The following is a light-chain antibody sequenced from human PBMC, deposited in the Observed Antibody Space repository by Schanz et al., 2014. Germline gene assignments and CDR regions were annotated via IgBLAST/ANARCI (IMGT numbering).Light chain of an antibody. J-gene: IGKJ1*01. V-gene: IGKV3D-15*01. Sequence: EIVMTQSPATLSVSPGERATLSCRASQSVSNYLAWYQQKPGQAPRLLISGAFTRATGIPARFSGSGSGTDFTLTISRLEPEDFAVYYCQQYGTSPWTFGQGTKVEIK. CDR1: QSVSNY. CDR3: QQYGTSPWT. CDR2: GAF.